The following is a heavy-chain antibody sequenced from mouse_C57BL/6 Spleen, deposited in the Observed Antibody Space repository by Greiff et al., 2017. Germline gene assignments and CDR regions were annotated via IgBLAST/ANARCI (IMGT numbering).Heavy chain of an antibody. D-gene: IGHD1-1*02. CDR2: IYPSDSET. V-gene: IGHV1-61*01. CDR1: GYTFTSYW. J-gene: IGHJ3*01. CDR3: ARRGWEEGFAY. Sequence: QVQLKQPGAELVRPGSSVKLSCKASGYTFTSYWLDWVQQRPGQGLEWIGNIYPSDSETHYNQKFKDKATLTVDKSSSTAYMQLSSLTSEDSAVYYCARRGWEEGFAYWGQGTLVTVSA.